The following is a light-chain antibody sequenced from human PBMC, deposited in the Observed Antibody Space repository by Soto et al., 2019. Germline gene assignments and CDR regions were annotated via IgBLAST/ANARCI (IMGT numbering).Light chain of an antibody. CDR2: DAS. Sequence: EIVLTQSPATLSLSPVERATLSCRASQSVSRYLAWYQQKPGQAPRLLIYDASNRATGIPDRISGGGSGTDFTLTISRLEPDDFAVYYCQHRMNWPLTLGQGTRLEIK. V-gene: IGKV3-11*01. J-gene: IGKJ5*01. CDR1: QSVSRY. CDR3: QHRMNWPLT.